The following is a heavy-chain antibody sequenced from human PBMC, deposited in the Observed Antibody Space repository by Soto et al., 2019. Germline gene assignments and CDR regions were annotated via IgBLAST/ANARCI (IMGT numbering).Heavy chain of an antibody. J-gene: IGHJ4*02. D-gene: IGHD1-1*01. V-gene: IGHV1-18*01. CDR3: ARGRYGDY. Sequence: QVHLVQSGAEVKKPGASVKVSCKASGYTFTSYGITWVQQAPGQGLEWMGWISAHNGNTDCAQKLQGRVIVTRDTSTSTAYMELRSLISDDTAVYYCARGRYGDYWGQGALVTVSS. CDR2: ISAHNGNT. CDR1: GYTFTSYG.